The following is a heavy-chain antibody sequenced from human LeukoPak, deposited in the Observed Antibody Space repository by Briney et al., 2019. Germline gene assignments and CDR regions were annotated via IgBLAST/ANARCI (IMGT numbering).Heavy chain of an antibody. Sequence: GGSLRLSCAASGFTFRSYSMHWVRQPPGKGLEWVSYISSSSSPTTISYANSVKGRFTISRDNAKNSLYLQMNSLRAEDTAVYYCARAPGIAAAGNDLDYWGQGTLVTVSS. CDR2: ISSSSSPTTI. J-gene: IGHJ4*02. CDR3: ARAPGIAAAGNDLDY. CDR1: GFTFRSYS. V-gene: IGHV3-48*01. D-gene: IGHD6-13*01.